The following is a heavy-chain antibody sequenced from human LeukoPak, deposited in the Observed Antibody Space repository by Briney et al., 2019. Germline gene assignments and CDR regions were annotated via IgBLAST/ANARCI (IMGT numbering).Heavy chain of an antibody. CDR2: ISGSGDNT. V-gene: IGHV3-23*01. Sequence: GGSLRLSCAASGFTFSSYAMSWVRQAPGKGLEWVSGISGSGDNTYYVDSVKGRFTISRDNSKNTLYVQVNSLGTEDTAAYYCAKGSYYDSSGSFYFDYWGQGTLVTVSS. D-gene: IGHD3-22*01. CDR3: AKGSYYDSSGSFYFDY. CDR1: GFTFSSYA. J-gene: IGHJ4*02.